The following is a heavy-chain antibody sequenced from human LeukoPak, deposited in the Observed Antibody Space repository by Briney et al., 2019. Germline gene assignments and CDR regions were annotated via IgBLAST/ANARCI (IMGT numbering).Heavy chain of an antibody. Sequence: GESLKISCQASGYSFSKYWIGWVRQMSGKGLEWMGIIYPADSDTTYSPYSEGRVTISADTSITTTYLQWSSLQASDTAMYYCARQTAASIAARPFWFDPWGQGTLVTVSS. CDR3: ARQTAASIAARPFWFDP. J-gene: IGHJ5*02. CDR1: GYSFSKYW. V-gene: IGHV5-51*01. CDR2: IYPADSDT. D-gene: IGHD6-6*01.